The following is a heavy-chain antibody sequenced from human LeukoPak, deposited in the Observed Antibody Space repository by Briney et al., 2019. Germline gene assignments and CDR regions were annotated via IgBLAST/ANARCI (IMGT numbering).Heavy chain of an antibody. J-gene: IGHJ4*02. Sequence: ASVKVSCKPSGYTFTSYALSWVRQAPGQGLEWMGWISTYSGNTNYAQKLQGRITMTIETSTSTAYMELRSLRSDDTAVYYCARGGSRVVTYGNFDYWGQGTLVTVSS. V-gene: IGHV1-18*01. CDR2: ISTYSGNT. CDR1: GYTFTSYA. D-gene: IGHD2-21*02. CDR3: ARGGSRVVTYGNFDY.